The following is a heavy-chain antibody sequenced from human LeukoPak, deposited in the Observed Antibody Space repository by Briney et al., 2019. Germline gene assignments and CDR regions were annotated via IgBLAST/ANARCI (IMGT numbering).Heavy chain of an antibody. J-gene: IGHJ4*02. Sequence: ASVKVSCKPSGYTFTSYALSWVRQAPGQGLEWMGWISTYSGNTNYAQKLQGRITMTIETSTSTAYMELRSLRSDDTAVYYCARGGSRVVTYGNFDYWGQGTLVTVSS. V-gene: IGHV1-18*01. CDR2: ISTYSGNT. CDR1: GYTFTSYA. D-gene: IGHD2-21*02. CDR3: ARGGSRVVTYGNFDY.